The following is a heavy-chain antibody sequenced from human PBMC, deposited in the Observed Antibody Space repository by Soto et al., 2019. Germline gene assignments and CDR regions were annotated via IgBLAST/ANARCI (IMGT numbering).Heavy chain of an antibody. J-gene: IGHJ4*02. CDR3: ARRSSGWYFDY. Sequence: EVQLLESGGGLVQPGGSLRLSCAAPGFTFSNYAMNWVRQAPGKGLEWVSVISGSGGSTYYAVSVKGRFTISRDNSKNTLYLQMNSLRGEDTAVYYGARRSSGWYFDYWGQGTLVTVSS. CDR1: GFTFSNYA. CDR2: ISGSGGST. V-gene: IGHV3-23*01. D-gene: IGHD6-19*01.